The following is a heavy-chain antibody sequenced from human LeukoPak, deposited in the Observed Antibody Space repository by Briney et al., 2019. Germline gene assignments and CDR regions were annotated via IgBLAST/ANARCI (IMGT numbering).Heavy chain of an antibody. Sequence: PSETLSLTCVVYGGSFSGYHWSWIRQPPGKGLEWIGEINHSGSTNYNPSLKSRVTISVDTSKNQFSLKLSSVTAADTAVYYCATGDGYCTSTSCYALDYWGQGTLVTVSS. V-gene: IGHV4-34*01. CDR1: GGSFSGYH. D-gene: IGHD2-2*03. J-gene: IGHJ4*02. CDR2: INHSGST. CDR3: ATGDGYCTSTSCYALDY.